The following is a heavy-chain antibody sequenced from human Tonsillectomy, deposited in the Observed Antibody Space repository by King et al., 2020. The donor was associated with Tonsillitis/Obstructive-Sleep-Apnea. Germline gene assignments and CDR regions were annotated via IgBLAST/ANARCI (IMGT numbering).Heavy chain of an antibody. CDR1: GFTFSSYE. J-gene: IGHJ4*02. Sequence: VQLVESGGGLVQPGGSLRLSCAASGFTFSSYEMNWVRQAPGXGLEWVSYINNRGSTIYYADXVKDRFTXXRDNAXNLXYLQMNSLRAADTAVDYCAXXSTDXXXSSYEFDYWGQGXLXTVSS. D-gene: IGHD5-12*01. CDR3: AXXSTDXXXSSYEFDY. V-gene: IGHV3-48*03. CDR2: INNRGSTI.